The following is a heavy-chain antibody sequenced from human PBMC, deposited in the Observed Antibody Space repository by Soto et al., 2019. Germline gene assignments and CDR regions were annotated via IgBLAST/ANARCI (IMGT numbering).Heavy chain of an antibody. CDR1: GGTFSSYA. J-gene: IGHJ6*02. CDR3: ARSQGSSTSLEIYYYYYYGMDV. D-gene: IGHD2-2*01. Sequence: QVQLVQSGAEVKQPGSSVKVSCKASGGTFSSYAISWVRQAPGQGLEWMGGIIPIPGTANYAQKFQGRVTITADESTSSAYMELSRLRSEDTAVYYCARSQGSSTSLEIYYYYYYGMDVWGQGTTVTVSS. CDR2: IIPIPGTA. V-gene: IGHV1-69*01.